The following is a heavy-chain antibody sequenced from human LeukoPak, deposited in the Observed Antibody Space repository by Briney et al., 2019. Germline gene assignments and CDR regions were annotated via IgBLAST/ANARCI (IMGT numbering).Heavy chain of an antibody. Sequence: PSETLSLTCTVSGGSISSGGYYWSWIRQPPGEGLEWIGYIYYSGSTYYHPSLKSRVTISLDTSKNQFSLKLCSVTAADTAVYYCARVTTVTTSFHFDYWGQGTLVTVPS. CDR3: ARVTTVTTSFHFDY. CDR2: IYYSGST. CDR1: GGSISSGGYY. D-gene: IGHD4-17*01. V-gene: IGHV4-30-4*01. J-gene: IGHJ4*02.